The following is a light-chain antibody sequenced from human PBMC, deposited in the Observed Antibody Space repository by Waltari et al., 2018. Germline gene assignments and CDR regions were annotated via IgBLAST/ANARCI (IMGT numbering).Light chain of an antibody. CDR2: KDK. CDR3: QSADTTTVV. Sequence: SFELTQARSVSVSPGQTAKITCSGDALPKYFTSWYQQKTGQAPVLIIYKDKERPAGITERFSGSSSGTVVTLTICDVQAEDEADYYCQSADTTTVVFGGGTKLSVL. V-gene: IGLV3-25*03. J-gene: IGLJ3*02. CDR1: ALPKYF.